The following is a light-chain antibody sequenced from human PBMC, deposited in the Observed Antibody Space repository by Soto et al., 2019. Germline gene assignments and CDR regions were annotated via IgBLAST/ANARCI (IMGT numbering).Light chain of an antibody. J-gene: IGLJ1*01. CDR2: EVT. V-gene: IGLV2-8*01. Sequence: QSVLTQPPSASGSPGQSVTISCTGTSSDVGGYNYVSWYQQHPGKAPKLVIYEVTKRPSGVPDRFSGSKSGNTASLTVSGLQAEDEADYYCSSSTGAGTIFGTWTKVTVL. CDR1: SSDVGGYNY. CDR3: SSSTGAGTI.